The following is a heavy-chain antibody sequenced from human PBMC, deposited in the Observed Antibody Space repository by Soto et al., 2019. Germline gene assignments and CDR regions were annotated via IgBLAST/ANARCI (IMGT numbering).Heavy chain of an antibody. Sequence: TLSLTCIVSGDSVTSGSYYWTWLRQPPGKGLEWIGYISYTGRTKYNPSLQSRVTISVDTSKNDFSLNLSSVTAADTAVYFCAREWGLLPYYVMNVWGHGTAVTVSS. CDR2: ISYTGRT. CDR1: GDSVTSGSYY. J-gene: IGHJ6*02. V-gene: IGHV4-61*03. D-gene: IGHD7-27*01. CDR3: AREWGLLPYYVMNV.